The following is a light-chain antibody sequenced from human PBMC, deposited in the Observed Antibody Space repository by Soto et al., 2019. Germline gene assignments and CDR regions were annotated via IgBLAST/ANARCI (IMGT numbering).Light chain of an antibody. CDR3: QQYGDYSLWT. CDR2: DAS. J-gene: IGKJ1*01. CDR1: QIISTY. V-gene: IGKV1-5*01. Sequence: DIQMTQSPSTLSASVGDRVTITGRASQIISTYLACYQQKPGRAPKLLIYDASGLEGGVPSRFSGSGSGTEFTLTISSLQPDDFATYYCQQYGDYSLWTFGQGTKVEL.